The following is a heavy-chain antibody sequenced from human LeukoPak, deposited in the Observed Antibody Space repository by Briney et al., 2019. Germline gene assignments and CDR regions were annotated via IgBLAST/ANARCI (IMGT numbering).Heavy chain of an antibody. D-gene: IGHD3-22*01. CDR3: ARPLYDSSGPVAFDI. Sequence: GASVKVSCNASGYTFTSYGISWVRQAPGQGLEWMGWISAYNGNTNYAQKLQGRVTMTTDTSTSTAYMELRSLRSDDTAVYYCARPLYDSSGPVAFDIWGQGTMVTVSS. CDR2: ISAYNGNT. J-gene: IGHJ3*02. CDR1: GYTFTSYG. V-gene: IGHV1-18*01.